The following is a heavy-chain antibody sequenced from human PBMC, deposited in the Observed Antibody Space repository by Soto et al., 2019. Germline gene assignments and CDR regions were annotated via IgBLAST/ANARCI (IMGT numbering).Heavy chain of an antibody. J-gene: IGHJ4*02. CDR1: GFTFSRYS. Sequence: GGSLRLSCAASGFTFSRYSMNWVRQAPGKGLEWVSFITSDGSTQYYADSVKGRFTISRDNSKNTLFLQMNSLRADDTAVYYCAKDQASGQGSFDSWGQGTLVTVPQ. CDR2: ITSDGSTQ. CDR3: AKDQASGQGSFDS. V-gene: IGHV3-30*02.